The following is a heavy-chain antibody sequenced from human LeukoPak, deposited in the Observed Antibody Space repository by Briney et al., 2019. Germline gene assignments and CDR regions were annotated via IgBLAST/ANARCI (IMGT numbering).Heavy chain of an antibody. CDR1: GFTFSSYW. V-gene: IGHV3-7*01. D-gene: IGHD5-12*01. CDR2: IKQDGSEK. J-gene: IGHJ4*02. Sequence: GGSLRLSCAASGFTFSSYWMSWVRQAPGKGLEWVANIKQDGSEKYYVDSVKGRFTISRDNAKNSLYLQMNSLRAEDTAVYYCAKGGYSGYAGYWGQGTLVTVSS. CDR3: AKGGYSGYAGY.